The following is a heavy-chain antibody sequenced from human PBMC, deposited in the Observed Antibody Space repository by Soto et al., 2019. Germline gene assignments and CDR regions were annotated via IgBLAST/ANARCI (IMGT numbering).Heavy chain of an antibody. CDR1: GGTFSSYA. J-gene: IGHJ5*02. V-gene: IGHV1-69*06. D-gene: IGHD3-9*01. CDR2: IIPIFGTA. CDR3: ARSGAFYDILTGLNWFDP. Sequence: SVKVSCKASGGTFSSYAISWVRQAPGQGLEWMGGIIPIFGTANYAQKFQGRVTITADKSTSTAYMELSSLRSEDTAVYYCARSGAFYDILTGLNWFDPWGQGTLVTVSS.